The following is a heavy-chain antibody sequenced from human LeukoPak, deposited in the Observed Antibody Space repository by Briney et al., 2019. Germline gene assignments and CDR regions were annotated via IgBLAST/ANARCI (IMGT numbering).Heavy chain of an antibody. CDR3: ARDSLVGSTTPVFDY. V-gene: IGHV3-21*04. D-gene: IGHD1-26*01. CDR1: RFTFSTYS. J-gene: IGHJ4*02. CDR2: NDSTSTYI. Sequence: GGSLRLSCAASRFTFSTYSMNWVRQAPGKGLEWVSSNDSTSTYIYYADSVKGRFTISRDNAKNSLYLQMDGLRAEDTAVYYCARDSLVGSTTPVFDYWGQGTLVTVSS.